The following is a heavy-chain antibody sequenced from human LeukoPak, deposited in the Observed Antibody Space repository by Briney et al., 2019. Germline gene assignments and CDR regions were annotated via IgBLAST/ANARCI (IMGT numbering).Heavy chain of an antibody. J-gene: IGHJ5*02. CDR2: IYYSGST. V-gene: IGHV4-39*01. CDR3: ARLFPVAGSGSYYRVSNWFDP. Sequence: KPSETLSLTCTVSGGSISSSSYYWGWIRQPPGKGLEWIGSIYYSGSTYYNPSLKSRVTISVDTSKNQFSLKLSSVTAADTAVYYCARLFPVAGSGSYYRVSNWFDPWGQGTLVTVSS. D-gene: IGHD3-10*01. CDR1: GGSISSSSYY.